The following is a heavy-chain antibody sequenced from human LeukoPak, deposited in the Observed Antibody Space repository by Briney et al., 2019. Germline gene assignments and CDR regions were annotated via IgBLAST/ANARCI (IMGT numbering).Heavy chain of an antibody. CDR3: ARGPRGGGYGDCFDY. D-gene: IGHD4-17*01. J-gene: IGHJ4*02. Sequence: ASVKVSCKASGYTFTSYGISWVRQAPGQGLEWMGWISAYNGNTNYAQKLQGRVTMTTDTPTSTAYMELRSLRSDDTAVYYCARGPRGGGYGDCFDYWGQGTLVTVSS. CDR2: ISAYNGNT. CDR1: GYTFTSYG. V-gene: IGHV1-18*01.